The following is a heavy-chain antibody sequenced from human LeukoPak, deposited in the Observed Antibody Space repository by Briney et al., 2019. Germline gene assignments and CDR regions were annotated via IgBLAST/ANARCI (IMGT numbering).Heavy chain of an antibody. V-gene: IGHV4-34*01. CDR2: INHSGST. CDR1: GGSFSGYY. D-gene: IGHD2-2*01. J-gene: IGHJ6*02. Sequence: SETLSLTCAVYGGSFSGYYWSWIRQPPGKGLEWIGEINHSGSTNYNPSLKSRVTISVDTSKNQFSLKLSSVTAADTAVYYCARLKKVPAATKGYGMDVWGQGTTVTVSS. CDR3: ARLKKVPAATKGYGMDV.